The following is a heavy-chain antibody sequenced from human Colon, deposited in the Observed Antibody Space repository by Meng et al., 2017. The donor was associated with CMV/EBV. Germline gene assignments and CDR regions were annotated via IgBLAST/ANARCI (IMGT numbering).Heavy chain of an antibody. Sequence: NTLKESGPTLVKPTQTLTLTCTFSGFSLRTPEVGVHWIRQPPGKALEWLALIYWDDDNQFRPSLKNRITITKDTSKNQVVLTMTNMDPVDTATYYCAHGRGWLTDYWGQGTLVTVSS. J-gene: IGHJ4*02. CDR3: AHGRGWLTDY. D-gene: IGHD6-19*01. V-gene: IGHV2-5*02. CDR1: GFSLRTPEVG. CDR2: IYWDDDN.